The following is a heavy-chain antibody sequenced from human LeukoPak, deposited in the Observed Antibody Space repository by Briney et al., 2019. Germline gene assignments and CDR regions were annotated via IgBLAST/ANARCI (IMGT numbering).Heavy chain of an antibody. D-gene: IGHD2-2*01. CDR3: TRGQYANLF. CDR1: GFTFSNSW. J-gene: IGHJ4*02. Sequence: GGSLRLSCTASGFTFSNSWMTWVRQAPGKGLEWVGFIRSKGYGGTTEYAASVRGRFTISRDDSKSIAYLQMSSLQTEDTAVYYCTRGQYANLFWGQGTLVTVSS. CDR2: IRSKGYGGTT. V-gene: IGHV3-49*04.